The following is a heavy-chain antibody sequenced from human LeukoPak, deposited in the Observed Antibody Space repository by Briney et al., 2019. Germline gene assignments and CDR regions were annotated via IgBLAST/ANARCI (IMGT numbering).Heavy chain of an antibody. V-gene: IGHV1-46*01. CDR1: GYTFTSYY. D-gene: IGHD3-10*01. CDR2: INPSGGST. J-gene: IGHJ4*02. Sequence: ASVKVSCKASGYTFTSYYMHWVRQAPGQGLEWMGIINPSGGSTSYAQKFQGRVTITADESTSTAYMELSSLRSEDTAVYYCARTMVRGVLRYWGQGTLVTVSS. CDR3: ARTMVRGVLRY.